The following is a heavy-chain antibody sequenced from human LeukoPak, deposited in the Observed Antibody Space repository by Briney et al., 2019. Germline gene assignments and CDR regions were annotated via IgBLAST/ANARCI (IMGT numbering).Heavy chain of an antibody. CDR2: INHSGST. V-gene: IGHV4-34*01. Sequence: SETLSLTCAVYGGSFSGYYWSWIRQPPGKGLEWIGEINHSGSTNYNPSLKSRVTTSVDTSKNQFSLKLSSVTAADTAVYYCARGPLIVSVYYFDYWGQGTLVTVSS. J-gene: IGHJ4*02. D-gene: IGHD1-26*01. CDR3: ARGPLIVSVYYFDY. CDR1: GGSFSGYY.